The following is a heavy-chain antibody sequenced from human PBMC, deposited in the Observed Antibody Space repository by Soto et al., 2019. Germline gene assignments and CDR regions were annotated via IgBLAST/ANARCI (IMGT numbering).Heavy chain of an antibody. V-gene: IGHV3-30*18. Sequence: QVQLVESGGGVVQPGRSLRLSCAASGFTFSSYGMHWVRQAPGKGLEWVAVISYDGSNKYYADSVKGRFTISRDNSKNTLYLQMNSLRAEDTAVYYCAKGRAPFDYWGQGTLVTVSS. CDR2: ISYDGSNK. CDR3: AKGRAPFDY. CDR1: GFTFSSYG. J-gene: IGHJ4*02.